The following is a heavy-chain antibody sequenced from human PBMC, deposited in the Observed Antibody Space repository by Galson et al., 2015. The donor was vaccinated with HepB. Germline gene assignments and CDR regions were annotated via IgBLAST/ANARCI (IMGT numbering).Heavy chain of an antibody. J-gene: IGHJ3*02. CDR1: GFTVSSNY. CDR3: ARDPVGDDAFDI. V-gene: IGHV3-66*01. CDR2: IYSGGST. Sequence: SLRLSCAASGFTVSSNYMSWVRQAPGKGLEWVSVIYSGGSTYYADSVKGRFTISRDNSKNTLYLQMNSLRAEDTAVYYCARDPVGDDAFDIWGQGTMVTVSS. D-gene: IGHD3-16*01.